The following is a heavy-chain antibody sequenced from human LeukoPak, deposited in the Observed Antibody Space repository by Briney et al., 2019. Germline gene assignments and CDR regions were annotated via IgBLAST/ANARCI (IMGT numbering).Heavy chain of an antibody. V-gene: IGHV4-39*01. D-gene: IGHD3-3*01. Sequence: SETLSLTCTVSGGSISSSSYYWGWIRQPPGKGLEWIGSIYYSGSTYYNPSLKSRVTISVDTSKNQFSLKLSSVTAADTAVYYCARRRYYDFWSAPGGFTGTEYYFDYWGQGTLVTVSS. CDR2: IYYSGST. J-gene: IGHJ4*02. CDR1: GGSISSSSYY. CDR3: ARRRYYDFWSAPGGFTGTEYYFDY.